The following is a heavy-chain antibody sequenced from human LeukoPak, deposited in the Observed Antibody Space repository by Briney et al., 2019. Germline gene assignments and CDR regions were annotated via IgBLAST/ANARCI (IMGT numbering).Heavy chain of an antibody. CDR2: INRGGST. V-gene: IGHV4-34*01. CDR3: ARGLGSGSYFGY. Sequence: PSETLSLTCAVYGGSFSGYYWTWIRQPPGKGLEWIGEINRGGSTYYNPSLQSRVTISLDTSKNQFSLKLNSLTAADTAAYYCARGLGSGSYFGYWGQGTLVTVSS. D-gene: IGHD3-10*01. CDR1: GGSFSGYY. J-gene: IGHJ4*02.